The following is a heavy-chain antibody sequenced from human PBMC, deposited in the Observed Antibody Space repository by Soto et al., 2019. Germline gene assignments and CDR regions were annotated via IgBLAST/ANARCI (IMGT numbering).Heavy chain of an antibody. J-gene: IGHJ4*02. CDR2: IYHDRGT. V-gene: IGHV4-30-4*08. CDR1: GDSVNNGDCY. Sequence: QVQLQESGPGLVKPSQTLSLTCTVSGDSVNNGDCYWTWIRQSPGKGLEWIGYIYHDRGTYYNPSLRSRLMFSLDISENQFSLKLASVTAADTAVYYCARMRLNYGADFWGQGIRVTVSS. CDR3: ARMRLNYGADF. D-gene: IGHD1-7*01.